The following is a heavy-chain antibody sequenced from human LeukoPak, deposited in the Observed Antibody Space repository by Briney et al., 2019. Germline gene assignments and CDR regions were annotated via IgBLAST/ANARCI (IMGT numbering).Heavy chain of an antibody. CDR2: ISYDGSNK. V-gene: IGHV3-30*18. CDR1: GFTFSSYG. CDR3: AKGEYNRAFPRLYYYYGMDV. Sequence: GRSLRLSCAASGFTFSSYGMHWVRQAPGKGLEWVAVISYDGSNKYYADSVKGRFTISRDNSKNTLYLQMNSLRAEDTAVYYCAKGEYNRAFPRLYYYYGMDVWGQGTTVTVSS. D-gene: IGHD1-14*01. J-gene: IGHJ6*02.